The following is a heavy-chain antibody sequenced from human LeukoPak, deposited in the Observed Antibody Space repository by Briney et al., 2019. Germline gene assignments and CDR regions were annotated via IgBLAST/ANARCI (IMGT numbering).Heavy chain of an antibody. V-gene: IGHV1-8*01. CDR1: GYTFTSYD. CDR2: MNPNSGNT. J-gene: IGHJ4*02. Sequence: EASVKVSCKASGYTFTSYDINWVRQATGQGFEWMGWMNPNSGNTGYAQKFQGRVTMTRNTSISTAYMELSSLRSEDTAVYYCARGVRGITIFGVVTAYYFDYWGQGTLVTVSS. CDR3: ARGVRGITIFGVVTAYYFDY. D-gene: IGHD3-3*01.